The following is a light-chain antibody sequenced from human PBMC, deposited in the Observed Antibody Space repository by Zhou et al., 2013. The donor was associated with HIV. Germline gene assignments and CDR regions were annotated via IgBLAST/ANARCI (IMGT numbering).Light chain of an antibody. CDR1: QNINNW. V-gene: IGKV1-5*03. CDR3: QQYASYPVT. Sequence: DIQMTQSPSTLSASVGDTVTITCRASQNINNWVAWYQQKPGKAPQLLIYQASSLETGVPSRFSGSASGTDFSLTISGLQPDDFATYYCQQYASYPVTFGQGTRLEIK. J-gene: IGKJ5*01. CDR2: QAS.